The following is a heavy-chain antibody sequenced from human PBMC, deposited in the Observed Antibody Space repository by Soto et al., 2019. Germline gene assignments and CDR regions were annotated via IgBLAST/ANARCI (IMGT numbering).Heavy chain of an antibody. CDR1: RRSISSGAYY. CDR3: ARVDVGDVSHRAMVPTYYFDL. Sequence: SETLSVTRTVSRRSISSGAYYWSWIRQHPRKGLEWIGYIYXSGSPYCNHSLKSRVTTSVXTSKNQFSLKLRSVTAADTAVYYCARVDVGDVSHRAMVPTYYFDLGGQGCLVTVSS. V-gene: IGHV4-31*02. J-gene: IGHJ4*02. D-gene: IGHD5-18*01. CDR2: IYXSGSP.